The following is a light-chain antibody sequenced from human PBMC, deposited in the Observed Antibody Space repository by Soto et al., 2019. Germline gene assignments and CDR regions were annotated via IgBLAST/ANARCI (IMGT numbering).Light chain of an antibody. V-gene: IGLV6-57*04. J-gene: IGLJ3*02. Sequence: NFMLTQPHSVSESPGKTVTISCTRSSGSIASNYVQWYQQRPGSAPTTVIYEDNQRPSGVPDRFSGSIDSSSNSASLTISGLKTEDEADYYCQSYDSSNLLVFGGGTKLTVL. CDR2: EDN. CDR1: SGSIASNY. CDR3: QSYDSSNLLV.